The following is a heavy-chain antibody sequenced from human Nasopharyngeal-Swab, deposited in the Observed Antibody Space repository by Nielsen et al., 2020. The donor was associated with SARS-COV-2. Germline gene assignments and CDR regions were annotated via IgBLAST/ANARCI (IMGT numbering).Heavy chain of an antibody. CDR1: GFTLGDYA. V-gene: IGHV3-49*04. CDR2: IRSKAYGGTT. CDR3: TRGYDTFDY. J-gene: IGHJ4*02. D-gene: IGHD3-22*01. Sequence: GESLKISCTASGFTLGDYAMSWVRQAPGKGLEWVGFIRSKAYGGTTEYAASVKGRFTISRDDSKSIAYLQMNSLKTEDTAVYYCTRGYDTFDYWGQGTLVTVSS.